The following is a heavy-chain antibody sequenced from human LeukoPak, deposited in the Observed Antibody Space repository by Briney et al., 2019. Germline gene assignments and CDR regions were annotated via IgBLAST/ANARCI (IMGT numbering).Heavy chain of an antibody. Sequence: GGSLRLSCAASGFTFSSYAMSWVRQAPGKGLEWVSSISSSSSYIYYADSVKGRFTISRDNAKNSLYLQMNSLRAEDTAVYYCARDHKSSGWYGHNFQHWGQGTLVTVSS. V-gene: IGHV3-21*01. CDR2: ISSSSSYI. CDR3: ARDHKSSGWYGHNFQH. D-gene: IGHD6-19*01. J-gene: IGHJ1*01. CDR1: GFTFSSYA.